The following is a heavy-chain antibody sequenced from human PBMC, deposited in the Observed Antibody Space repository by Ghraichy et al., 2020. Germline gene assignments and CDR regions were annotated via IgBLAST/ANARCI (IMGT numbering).Heavy chain of an antibody. J-gene: IGHJ4*02. V-gene: IGHV1-18*01. CDR3: ASGYDSSGYYFKATSLDY. CDR2: ISAYNGNT. D-gene: IGHD3-22*01. Sequence: ASVKVSCKASGYTFTSYGISWVRQAPGQGLEWMGWISAYNGNTNYAQKLQGRVTMTTDTSTSTAYMELRSLRSDDTAVYYCASGYDSSGYYFKATSLDYWGQGTLVTVSS. CDR1: GYTFTSYG.